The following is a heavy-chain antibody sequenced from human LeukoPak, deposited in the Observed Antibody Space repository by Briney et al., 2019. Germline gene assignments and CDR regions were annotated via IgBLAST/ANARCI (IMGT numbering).Heavy chain of an antibody. Sequence: PSETLSLTCTVSGVSISTYYWSWIRQPPGKGLEWIGYIYYSGSTTYNPSLKTRVTISVDTSKNQFSLKLISVTAADTAVNYCAADYGGNSRFDYWGQGTLVTVSS. CDR2: IYYSGST. CDR3: AADYGGNSRFDY. CDR1: GVSISTYY. V-gene: IGHV4-59*01. D-gene: IGHD4-23*01. J-gene: IGHJ4*02.